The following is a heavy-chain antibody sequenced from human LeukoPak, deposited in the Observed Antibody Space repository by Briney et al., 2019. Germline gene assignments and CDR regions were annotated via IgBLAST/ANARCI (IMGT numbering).Heavy chain of an antibody. CDR2: MNPNSGNT. J-gene: IGHJ4*02. CDR3: ARAAYYDSSGYYYGALYFDY. Sequence: ASVKVSCKASGYTFTSYDINWVRQATGQGLEWMGWMNPNSGNTGYAQKFQGRVTMTRNTSTSTVYMELSSLRSEDTAVYYCARAAYYDSSGYYYGALYFDYWGQGTLVTVSS. CDR1: GYTFTSYD. D-gene: IGHD3-22*01. V-gene: IGHV1-8*01.